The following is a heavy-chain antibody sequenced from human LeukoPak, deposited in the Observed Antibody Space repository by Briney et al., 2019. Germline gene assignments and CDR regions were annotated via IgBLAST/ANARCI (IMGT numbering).Heavy chain of an antibody. D-gene: IGHD6-13*01. CDR2: IYYSGST. J-gene: IGHJ4*02. CDR3: ATRGIAAGDLDY. V-gene: IGHV4-39*01. Sequence: SETLSLTCTVSGGSISSSSYYWGWIRQPPGRGLEWIGSIYYSGSTYYNPSLKSRVTISVDTSKNQFSLKLSSVTAADTAVYYCATRGIAAGDLDYWGQGTLVTVSS. CDR1: GGSISSSSYY.